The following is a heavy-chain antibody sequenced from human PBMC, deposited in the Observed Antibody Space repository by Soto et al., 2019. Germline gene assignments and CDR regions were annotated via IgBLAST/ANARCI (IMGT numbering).Heavy chain of an antibody. CDR2: IWYDGSKR. CDR1: GFTFTDFG. D-gene: IGHD2-2*01. Sequence: QVHLVESGGGVVQPGRSLRLSCTASGFTFTDFGMHWVRQAPGKGLEWVALIWYDGSKRYYADSVKGRFTISRDTSKNVVDLQMNSLRAEDTALYYCARDYCSTSSCYDYWGQGSLVIVSS. V-gene: IGHV3-33*01. J-gene: IGHJ4*02. CDR3: ARDYCSTSSCYDY.